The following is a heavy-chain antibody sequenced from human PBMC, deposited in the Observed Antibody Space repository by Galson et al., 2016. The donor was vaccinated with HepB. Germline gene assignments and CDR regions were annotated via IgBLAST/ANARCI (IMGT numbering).Heavy chain of an antibody. D-gene: IGHD1-26*01. Sequence: SLRLSCAASGFTFSMYDMHWVRQATGKGLEWVSSIGSAGDTYYPGSVKGRFTISRDNAKNSLYLQMNSLRADDTALYFCARDWEGGFVYWGQGTLVTVSS. CDR2: IGSAGDT. CDR1: GFTFSMYD. V-gene: IGHV3-13*01. CDR3: ARDWEGGFVY. J-gene: IGHJ4*02.